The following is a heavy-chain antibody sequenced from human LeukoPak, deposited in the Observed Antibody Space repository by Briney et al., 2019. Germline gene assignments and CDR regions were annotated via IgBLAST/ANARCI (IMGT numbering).Heavy chain of an antibody. V-gene: IGHV3-49*04. J-gene: IGHJ4*02. CDR2: IRSKAYGGTI. CDR3: LRALAATIGQWYFDY. Sequence: GGSLRLSGTAPGLGFGDYPMGWVRQAQGKGLEWVGFIRSKAYGGTIQYAASVKGRFTISRDDSKSIAYLQMDSLKTDDTAVYYCLRALAATIGQWYFDYWGQGTLVTVSS. CDR1: GLGFGDYP. D-gene: IGHD5-12*01.